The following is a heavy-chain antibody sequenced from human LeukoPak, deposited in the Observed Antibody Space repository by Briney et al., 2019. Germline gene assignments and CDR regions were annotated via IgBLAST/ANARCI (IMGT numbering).Heavy chain of an antibody. CDR2: IYYSGST. CDR1: GGSLSSYY. V-gene: IGHV4-59*01. D-gene: IGHD3-10*01. Sequence: SETLSLTCTVSGGSLSSYYWSWIRQPPGKGLEWIGYIYYSGSTNYNPSLKSRVTISVDTSKNQFSLKLSSVTAADTAVYYCARGIRLGEWRYFDYWGQGTLVTVSS. CDR3: ARGIRLGEWRYFDY. J-gene: IGHJ4*02.